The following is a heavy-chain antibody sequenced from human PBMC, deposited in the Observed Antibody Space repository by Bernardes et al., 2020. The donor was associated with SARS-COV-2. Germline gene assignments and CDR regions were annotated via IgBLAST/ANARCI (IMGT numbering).Heavy chain of an antibody. Sequence: GGSLRLSCAVSGFTINSYAMNWVRQAPGKGLEWVSVIVAGASSTYYADSVKGRFTISRDNSKNTLYLQMNSLRAEDTAVYYCAKVIGMVDPFDYWGQGTLVTVSS. J-gene: IGHJ4*02. V-gene: IGHV3-23*01. CDR2: IVAGASST. CDR1: GFTINSYA. D-gene: IGHD1-26*01. CDR3: AKVIGMVDPFDY.